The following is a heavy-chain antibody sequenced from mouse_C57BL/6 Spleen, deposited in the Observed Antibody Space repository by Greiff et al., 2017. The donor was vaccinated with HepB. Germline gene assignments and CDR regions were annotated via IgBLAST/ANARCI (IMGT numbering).Heavy chain of an antibody. V-gene: IGHV2-2*01. Sequence: VQLQQLGPGPVQPSQSLSITCTVSGFPLTCHGVHRVRHSPGKGLEWLGVRWSGGSTDYNAAFISRPSNSKDNSKSQVFFKMNSQQADDTAIYYCTRNSIYYGSFYAMDYWGQGTSVTVSS. J-gene: IGHJ4*01. D-gene: IGHD2-1*01. CDR3: TRNSIYYGSFYAMDY. CDR2: RWSGGST. CDR1: GFPLTCHG.